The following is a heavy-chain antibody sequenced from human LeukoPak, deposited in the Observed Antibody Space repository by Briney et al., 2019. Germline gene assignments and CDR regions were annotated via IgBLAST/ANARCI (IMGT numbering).Heavy chain of an antibody. D-gene: IGHD3-16*02. CDR1: GFTFSSYS. CDR3: ARDHGDYVWGSYRPMFDY. V-gene: IGHV3-48*01. J-gene: IGHJ4*02. CDR2: ISSSSSTI. Sequence: PGGSLRLSCAASGFTFSSYSMNWVRQAPGKGLEWVSYISSSSSTIYYAASVKGRFTISRDNAKNSLYLQINRLRAEDTAVYYCARDHGDYVWGSYRPMFDYWGQGTLVTVSS.